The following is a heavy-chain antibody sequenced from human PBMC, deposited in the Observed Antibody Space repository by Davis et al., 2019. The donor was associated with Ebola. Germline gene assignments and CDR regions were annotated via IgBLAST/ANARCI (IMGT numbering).Heavy chain of an antibody. V-gene: IGHV3-21*06. CDR3: ASWAGGDCRAHNCPLDY. CDR2: ITTDNNP. D-gene: IGHD2-21*01. Sequence: PGGSLRLSCAASAPRFSTPSMNWVRQAPGEGLECVASITTDNNPNYADPVKARFTISRDNAKNSLFLQMNSLRVDDTAVYYCASWAGGDCRAHNCPLDYWGQGTLVTVSS. J-gene: IGHJ4*02. CDR1: APRFSTPS.